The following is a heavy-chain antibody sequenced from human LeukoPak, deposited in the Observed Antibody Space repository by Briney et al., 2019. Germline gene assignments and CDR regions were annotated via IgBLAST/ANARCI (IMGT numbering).Heavy chain of an antibody. Sequence: GGSLRLSCAASGITFRSYGMHWVRQAPGKGLEWVAVISYDGSHKYYADSVKRRFSISRDNSKNTLYLQMNSLRADDTAVYYCAKGARGDTVTSIVGLNWFDPWGQGTLVTVSS. CDR2: ISYDGSHK. CDR1: GITFRSYG. V-gene: IGHV3-30*18. J-gene: IGHJ5*02. D-gene: IGHD4-17*01. CDR3: AKGARGDTVTSIVGLNWFDP.